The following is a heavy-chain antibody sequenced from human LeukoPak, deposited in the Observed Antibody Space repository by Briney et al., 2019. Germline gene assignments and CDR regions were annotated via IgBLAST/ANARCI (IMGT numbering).Heavy chain of an antibody. CDR1: GFTFSKYD. CDR2: INNDGSGT. V-gene: IGHV3-74*01. CDR3: VRGGESTWS. J-gene: IGHJ5*02. Sequence: PGGSLRLSCAASGFTFSKYDMHWVRQAPGKGPVWVSRINNDGSGTTYADSVKGRFTISRDDAKNTLYLQMNSLRAEDTAVYYCVRGGESTWSWGQGTLVTVSS. D-gene: IGHD2-15*01.